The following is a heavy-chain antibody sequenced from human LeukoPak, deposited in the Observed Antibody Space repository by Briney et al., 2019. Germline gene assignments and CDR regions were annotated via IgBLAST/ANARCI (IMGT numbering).Heavy chain of an antibody. CDR3: ARQYDFWSGYRDSYYMDV. D-gene: IGHD3-3*01. CDR2: IYPGDSDT. Sequence: GESLKISCKGSGYGFTSYWIGWVRQMPGKGLEWMGIIYPGDSDTRYSPSFQGQVTIPADKSISTAYLQWSSLKASDTAMYYCARQYDFWSGYRDSYYMDVWGKGTTVTVSS. CDR1: GYGFTSYW. J-gene: IGHJ6*03. V-gene: IGHV5-51*01.